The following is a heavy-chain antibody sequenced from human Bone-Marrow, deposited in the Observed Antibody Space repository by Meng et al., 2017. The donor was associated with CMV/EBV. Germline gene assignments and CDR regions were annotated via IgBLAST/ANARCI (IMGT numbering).Heavy chain of an antibody. CDR2: IRSKAYGGTT. Sequence: GGSLRLSCTASGFTFGDYAMSWVRQAPGKGLEWVGFIRSKAYGGTTEYAASVKGRFTISRDDSKSIAYLQMNSLKTEDTAVYYCTAPLPGEFDYWAQGTLVTVSS. V-gene: IGHV3-49*04. CDR1: GFTFGDYA. CDR3: TAPLPGEFDY. J-gene: IGHJ4*02. D-gene: IGHD4-17*01.